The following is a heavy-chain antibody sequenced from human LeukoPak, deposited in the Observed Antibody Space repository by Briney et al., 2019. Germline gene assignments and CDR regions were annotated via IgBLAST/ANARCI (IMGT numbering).Heavy chain of an antibody. CDR1: GGSISSYY. CDR3: ASFGVPAALDYYYMDV. J-gene: IGHJ6*03. CDR2: IYYGGST. Sequence: SETLSLTCTVSGGSISSYYWSWIRQPPGKGLEWIGYIYYGGSTNYNPSLKSRVTISVDTSKNQFSLKLSSVTAADTAVYYCASFGVPAALDYYYMDVWGKGTTVTVSS. D-gene: IGHD2-2*01. V-gene: IGHV4-59*01.